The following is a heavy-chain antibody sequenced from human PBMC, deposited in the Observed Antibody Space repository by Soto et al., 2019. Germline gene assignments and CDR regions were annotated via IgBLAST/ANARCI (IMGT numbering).Heavy chain of an antibody. J-gene: IGHJ6*03. CDR2: IYYSGST. CDR3: ACSMVRGVTVYYYYYMDV. D-gene: IGHD3-10*01. CDR1: GGSISSSSYY. V-gene: IGHV4-39*01. Sequence: SETLSLTCTVSGGSISSSSYYWGWIRQPPGKGLEWIGSIYYSGSTYYNPSLKSRVTISVDTSKNQFSLKLSSVTAADTAVYYCACSMVRGVTVYYYYYMDVWGKGTTVTVSS.